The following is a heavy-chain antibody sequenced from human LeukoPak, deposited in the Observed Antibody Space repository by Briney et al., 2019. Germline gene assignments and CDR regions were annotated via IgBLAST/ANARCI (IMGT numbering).Heavy chain of an antibody. CDR1: GGSISSYY. CDR2: IYTSGST. CDR3: ARGPFYYDFWSGPCFDY. J-gene: IGHJ4*02. D-gene: IGHD3-3*01. Sequence: SETLSLTCTVSGGSISSYYWSWIRQPAGKGLEWIGRIYTSGSTNYNPSLKSRVTMSVDTSKNQFSLKLSSVTAADTAVYYCARGPFYYDFWSGPCFDYWGQGTLATVSS. V-gene: IGHV4-4*07.